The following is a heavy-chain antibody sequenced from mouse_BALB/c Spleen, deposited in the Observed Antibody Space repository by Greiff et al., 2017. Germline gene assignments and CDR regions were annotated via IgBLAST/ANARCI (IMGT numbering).Heavy chain of an antibody. CDR2: ISSGGSYT. CDR1: GFTFSSYG. D-gene: IGHD2-14*01. J-gene: IGHJ4*01. Sequence: EVQGVESGGDLVKPGGSLKLSCAASGFTFSSYGMSWVRQTPDKRLEWVATISSGGSYTYYPDSVKGRFTISRDNAKNTLYLQMSSLKSEDTAMYYCARQEVRHAMDYWGQGTSVTVSS. CDR3: ARQEVRHAMDY. V-gene: IGHV5-6*01.